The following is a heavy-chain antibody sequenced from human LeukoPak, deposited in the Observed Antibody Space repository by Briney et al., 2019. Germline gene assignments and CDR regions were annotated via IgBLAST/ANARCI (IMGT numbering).Heavy chain of an antibody. V-gene: IGHV4-30-4*01. CDR2: MYYSGST. Sequence: SQTLSLTCTVSGGSITSGDYYWSWIRQPPGKGLEWIAYMYYSGSTYYNPSLKSRVTMSADTSKNQFSLKLSSVTAADTAVYYCAREATVGATGGYGYWGQGTLVTVSS. J-gene: IGHJ4*02. CDR1: GGSITSGDYY. CDR3: AREATVGATGGYGY. D-gene: IGHD1-26*01.